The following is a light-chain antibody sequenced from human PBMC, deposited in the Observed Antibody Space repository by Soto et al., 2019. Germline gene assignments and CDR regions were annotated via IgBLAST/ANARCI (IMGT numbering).Light chain of an antibody. CDR2: AAS. J-gene: IGKJ2*01. CDR1: QGISSY. Sequence: AIRMTQSPSSFSASTGDRVTITCRASQGISSYLAWYQQKPGKAPKLLIYAASTLQSGVPSRFSGSGSGTDFTLTIGCLQSEDFATYYCQQYYSYPHTFGQGTKVDIK. V-gene: IGKV1-8*01. CDR3: QQYYSYPHT.